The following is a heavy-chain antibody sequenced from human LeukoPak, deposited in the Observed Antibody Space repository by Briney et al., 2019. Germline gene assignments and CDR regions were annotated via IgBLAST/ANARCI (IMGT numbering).Heavy chain of an antibody. V-gene: IGHV1-46*01. Sequence: GASVKVSCKASGHTFTSYYMHWVRQAPGQGLEWMGIINPSGGSTSYAQKFQGRVTMTRDTPTSTVYVELSSLRSEDTAVYYCARVAPGMTARATFDYWGQGALVTVSS. CDR3: ARVAPGMTARATFDY. CDR1: GHTFTSYY. CDR2: INPSGGST. J-gene: IGHJ4*02. D-gene: IGHD2-21*02.